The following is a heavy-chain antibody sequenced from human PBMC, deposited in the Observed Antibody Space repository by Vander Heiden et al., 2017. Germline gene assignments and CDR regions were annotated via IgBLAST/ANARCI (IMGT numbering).Heavy chain of an antibody. D-gene: IGHD1-26*01. CDR2: ISPYNGNT. CDR1: GYTFTNYA. J-gene: IGHJ4*02. Sequence: QVQLVQSGAEVKKPGASVKVSCKPSGYTFTNYAISWVRQAAGQGLEWMGWISPYNGNTNYAQKLQGRVTMTTVTATSTAYMELRSLRSDDTAVYSCARDRGGSYPDWGQGTLVNVSS. V-gene: IGHV1-18*01. CDR3: ARDRGGSYPD.